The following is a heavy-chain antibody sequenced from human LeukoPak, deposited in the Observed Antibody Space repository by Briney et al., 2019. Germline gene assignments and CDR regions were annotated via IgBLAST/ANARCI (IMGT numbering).Heavy chain of an antibody. Sequence: ASVKVSCKASGYTFTNYYMHWARQAPGQGLEWMGIINPSGGSTSYAQNFQGRVTMARDTSTSTVYMELSSLRSEDTAVYYCATWGSSSSPLPTMDVWGQGTTVTVSS. CDR3: ATWGSSSSPLPTMDV. J-gene: IGHJ6*02. CDR1: GYTFTNYY. V-gene: IGHV1-46*01. D-gene: IGHD6-13*01. CDR2: INPSGGST.